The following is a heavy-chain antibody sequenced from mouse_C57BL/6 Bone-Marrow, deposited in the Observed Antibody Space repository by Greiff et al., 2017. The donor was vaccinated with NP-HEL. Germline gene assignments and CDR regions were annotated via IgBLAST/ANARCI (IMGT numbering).Heavy chain of an antibody. Sequence: EVKLVESEGGLVQPGSSMKLSCTASGFTFSDYYMAWVRQVPEKGLEWVANINYDGSSTYYLDSLKSRFIISRDNAKNILYLQMRSLKSEDTATYYCAREGGLRLRTYAMDYWGQGTSVTVSS. D-gene: IGHD2-4*01. CDR1: GFTFSDYY. J-gene: IGHJ4*01. CDR2: INYDGSST. V-gene: IGHV5-16*01. CDR3: AREGGLRLRTYAMDY.